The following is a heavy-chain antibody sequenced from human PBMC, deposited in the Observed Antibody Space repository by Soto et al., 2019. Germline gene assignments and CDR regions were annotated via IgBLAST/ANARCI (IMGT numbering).Heavy chain of an antibody. J-gene: IGHJ6*02. V-gene: IGHV1-18*01. Sequence: RASVKVSCKASGYTFTSYGISWVRQAPGQGLEWMGWISAYNGNTNYAQKLQGRVTMTTDTSTSTAYMELRSLRSDDTAVYYCARDRGVNYYYGMDVWGQGTTVTVSS. D-gene: IGHD3-10*01. CDR2: ISAYNGNT. CDR3: ARDRGVNYYYGMDV. CDR1: GYTFTSYG.